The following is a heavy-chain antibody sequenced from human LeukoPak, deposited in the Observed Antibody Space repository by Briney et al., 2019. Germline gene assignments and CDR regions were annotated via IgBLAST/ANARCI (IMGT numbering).Heavy chain of an antibody. CDR2: IIPIFGTA. J-gene: IGHJ4*02. Sequence: GASGKVSCKASGGTFSSYAISWVRQAPGQGLEWMGGIIPIFGTANYAQKFQGRVTITADESTSTAYMELSSLRSEDTAVYYCARVGGTVIQAPGFDYWGQGTLVTVSS. CDR3: ARVGGTVIQAPGFDY. V-gene: IGHV1-69*13. D-gene: IGHD4-17*01. CDR1: GGTFSSYA.